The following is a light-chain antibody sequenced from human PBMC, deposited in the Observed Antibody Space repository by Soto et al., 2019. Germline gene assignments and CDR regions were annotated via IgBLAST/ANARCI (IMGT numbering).Light chain of an antibody. CDR3: LLPYSDAWV. CDR2: DTS. J-gene: IGLJ3*02. V-gene: IGLV7-46*01. CDR1: TGTVTSGHY. Sequence: QAVVTQEHSLSVSPGGTVTLTCGSSTGTVTSGHYPYWFQQKPGQAPRTLIYDTSNKQSWTPVRFSGSLLGGKAALTLSGAQPEEEAEYYCLLPYSDAWVFGGGTKVTVL.